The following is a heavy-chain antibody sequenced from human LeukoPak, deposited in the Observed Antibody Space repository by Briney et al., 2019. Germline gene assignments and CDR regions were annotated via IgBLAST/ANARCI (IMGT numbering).Heavy chain of an antibody. CDR3: VKAAGDWYFDL. CDR2: ISSSSSYI. D-gene: IGHD6-25*01. V-gene: IGHV3-21*04. Sequence: PGGSLRLSCAASGFTFSSYSMNWVRQAPGKGLEWVSSISSSSSYIYYADSVKGRFTISRDSAKKSLYLQMNSLRPEDTAMYYCVKAAGDWYFDLWGRGTLVSVSS. CDR1: GFTFSSYS. J-gene: IGHJ2*01.